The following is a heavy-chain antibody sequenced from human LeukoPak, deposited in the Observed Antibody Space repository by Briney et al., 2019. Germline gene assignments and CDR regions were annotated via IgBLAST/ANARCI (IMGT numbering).Heavy chain of an antibody. Sequence: ASVTVSCMASGYTFTGNYMHWVRQAPGQGLEWMGWINPNSGGTNYAQKFQGRVTMTRDTSISTAYMELSRLRSDDTAVYYCARAPPDYYGSGSYYLGHDYWGQGTLVTVSS. CDR2: INPNSGGT. CDR3: ARAPPDYYGSGSYYLGHDY. V-gene: IGHV1-2*02. CDR1: GYTFTGNY. D-gene: IGHD3-10*01. J-gene: IGHJ4*02.